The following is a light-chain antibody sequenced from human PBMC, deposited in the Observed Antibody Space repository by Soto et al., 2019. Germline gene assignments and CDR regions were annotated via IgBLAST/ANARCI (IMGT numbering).Light chain of an antibody. J-gene: IGKJ1*01. CDR1: QSVSSSY. CDR2: GSS. Sequence: EIVLTQSPGTLSLSPGERATLSCRASQSVSSSYLAWYQQKPDHAPRLLIYGSSSRATVIPDRFSGGWSGTDFTLTISILEAEDVVVYYHQYYSTSPWTFGQGTKVEIK. V-gene: IGKV3-20*01. CDR3: QYYSTSPWT.